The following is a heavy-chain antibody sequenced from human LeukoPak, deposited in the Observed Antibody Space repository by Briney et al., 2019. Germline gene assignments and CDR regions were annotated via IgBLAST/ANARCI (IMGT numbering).Heavy chain of an antibody. V-gene: IGHV3-30*02. Sequence: GGSLRLSCAASGFTFSSYGMHWVRQAPGRGLEWVAFIRYDGSNKDYADSVKGRFTISRDNSKNTLYLQMNSLRAEDTAVYYCVRGKANYGSGSDVWGKGTTVTVSS. CDR1: GFTFSSYG. CDR3: VRGKANYGSGSDV. D-gene: IGHD3-10*01. CDR2: IRYDGSNK. J-gene: IGHJ6*04.